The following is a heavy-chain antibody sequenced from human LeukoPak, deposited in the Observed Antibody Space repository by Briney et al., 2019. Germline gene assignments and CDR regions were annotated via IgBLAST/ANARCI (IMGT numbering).Heavy chain of an antibody. V-gene: IGHV3-7*03. CDR2: INQDGTEK. Sequence: GGSLRLSCAASGFTFTTYWMSWVRQLPGKGLEWVANINQDGTEKYYVDSVKGRFTISRDNAKNSLYLQMNSLRAEDTAVYYCARGWGLRLGELLDPFDYWGQGTLVTVSS. CDR3: ARGWGLRLGELLDPFDY. J-gene: IGHJ4*02. CDR1: GFTFTTYW. D-gene: IGHD3-16*01.